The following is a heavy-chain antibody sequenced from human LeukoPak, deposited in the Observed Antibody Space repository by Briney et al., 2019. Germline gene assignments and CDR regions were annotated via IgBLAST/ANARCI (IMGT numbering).Heavy chain of an antibody. CDR1: GGSISSYY. V-gene: IGHV4-59*08. J-gene: IGHJ4*02. D-gene: IGHD6-6*01. CDR2: IYYSVST. Sequence: SETLSLTCTVSGGSISSYYWSWIRQPAGKGLEWIGYIYYSVSTNYNPSLKSRVTISVDTSKNQFSLKLTSVTAADTAVYYCARRMYGSSFDYWGQGTLVTVSS. CDR3: ARRMYGSSFDY.